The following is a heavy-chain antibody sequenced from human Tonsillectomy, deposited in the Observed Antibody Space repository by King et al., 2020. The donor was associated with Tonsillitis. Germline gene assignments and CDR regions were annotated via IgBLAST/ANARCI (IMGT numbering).Heavy chain of an antibody. CDR3: ARQDTSGTFDY. D-gene: IGHD1-26*01. CDR2: MFYSGTT. CDR1: GASITSRGYY. V-gene: IGHV4-39*01. J-gene: IGHJ4*02. Sequence: LQLQESGPGLVKPSETLSLTCTVSGASITSRGYYWGWFRQPPGKGLEWIGSMFYSGTTYYNSSLKSRVTISVDTSKNQFSLRLTSVTAADTAPYYCARQDTSGTFDYWGQGTLVTVSS.